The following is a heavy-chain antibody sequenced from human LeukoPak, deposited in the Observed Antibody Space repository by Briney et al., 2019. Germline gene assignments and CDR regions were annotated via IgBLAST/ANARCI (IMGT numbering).Heavy chain of an antibody. Sequence: GGSLRLSCAASGFTFSSYSMNWVRQAPGKGLEWVSSISSSSSYIYYADSVKGRFTISRDNAKNSLYLQMNSLRAEDTAVCYCARDPPVVPAAMWFDPWGQGTLVTVSS. D-gene: IGHD2-2*01. CDR2: ISSSSSYI. J-gene: IGHJ5*02. V-gene: IGHV3-21*01. CDR1: GFTFSSYS. CDR3: ARDPPVVPAAMWFDP.